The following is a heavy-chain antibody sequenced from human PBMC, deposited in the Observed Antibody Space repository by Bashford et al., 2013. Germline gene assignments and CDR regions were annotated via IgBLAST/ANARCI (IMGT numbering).Heavy chain of an antibody. V-gene: IGHV1-2*02. CDR3: ARDGPVVGVWNAFDV. Sequence: WVRQAPGQGLEWMGWINPKNGGTNYAQTFQGRVTVTRDTSISTAYMELSRLTSDDTAVYFCARDGPVVGVWNAFDVWGQGTVVTVSS. CDR2: INPKNGGT. D-gene: IGHD1-26*01. J-gene: IGHJ3*01.